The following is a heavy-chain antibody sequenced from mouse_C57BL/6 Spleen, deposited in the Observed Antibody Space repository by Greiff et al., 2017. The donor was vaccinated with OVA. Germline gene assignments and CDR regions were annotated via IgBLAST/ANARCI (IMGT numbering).Heavy chain of an antibody. D-gene: IGHD1-1*01. V-gene: IGHV14-1*01. CDR3: TRYYYGSRWYFDV. J-gene: IGHJ1*03. Sequence: EVKLQQSGAELVRPGASVKLSCTASGFNIKDYYMHWVKQRPEQGLEWIGRIDPEDGDTEYAPKFQGKATMTADTSSNTAYLQLSSLTSEDTAVYYCTRYYYGSRWYFDVWGTGTTVTVSS. CDR2: IDPEDGDT. CDR1: GFNIKDYY.